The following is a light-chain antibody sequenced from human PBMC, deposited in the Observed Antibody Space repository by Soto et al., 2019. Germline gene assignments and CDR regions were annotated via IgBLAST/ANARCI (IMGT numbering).Light chain of an antibody. J-gene: IGLJ3*02. CDR2: EVS. Sequence: QSALTQPPSASGSPGQSVTISCTGTSSDVGGYNYVSWYQQHPGKAPKLMIYEVSKRPSGVPDRFSGSKSGNTASLTVSGXXXXXEADYYCSSYAGSNNWVFGGGTKPTVL. V-gene: IGLV2-8*01. CDR1: SSDVGGYNY. CDR3: SSYAGSNNWV.